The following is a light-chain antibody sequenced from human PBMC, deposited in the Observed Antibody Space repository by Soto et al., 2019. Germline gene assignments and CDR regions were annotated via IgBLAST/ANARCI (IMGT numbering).Light chain of an antibody. CDR3: QQYNNWPPTWT. J-gene: IGKJ1*01. CDR1: QSVSTN. CDR2: GAS. Sequence: EIVLTQSPATLSLSPGERATLSCGASQSVSTNYLAWYQQKPGQAPRLFIYGASTRATGIPARFSGTGSGTEFTLTISSLQSEDFAVYYCQQYNNWPPTWTFGQGTKVDIK. V-gene: IGKV3-15*01.